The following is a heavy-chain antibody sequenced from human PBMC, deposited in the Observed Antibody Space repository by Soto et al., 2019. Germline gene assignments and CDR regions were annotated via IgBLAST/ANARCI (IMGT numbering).Heavy chain of an antibody. V-gene: IGHV3-48*02. D-gene: IGHD2-2*01. Sequence: EVQLVESGGGLVQPGGSLRLSCAASGFTFSGFTMNWVRQTPGRGLEWMSYISRGGETIYYADSVKGRFTISRDNAENSLYLQMNSVRDEDTAVYYCASRNLAGCSGTDCLYYFDYWGQGTLVTVSS. J-gene: IGHJ4*02. CDR2: ISRGGETI. CDR3: ASRNLAGCSGTDCLYYFDY. CDR1: GFTFSGFT.